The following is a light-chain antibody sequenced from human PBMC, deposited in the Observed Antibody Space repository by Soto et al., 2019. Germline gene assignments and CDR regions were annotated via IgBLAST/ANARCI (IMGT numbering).Light chain of an antibody. CDR3: AAWDESLNGPLYV. CDR1: SSNIGSNT. Sequence: SVLTQPPSASGTPWQRVTISFSGSSSNIGSNTVNWYQQLPGTAPKLLIYSNNQRPSGVPDRFSGSKSGTSASLAISGLQSEDEADYYCAAWDESLNGPLYVFGTGTKV. CDR2: SNN. V-gene: IGLV1-44*01. J-gene: IGLJ1*01.